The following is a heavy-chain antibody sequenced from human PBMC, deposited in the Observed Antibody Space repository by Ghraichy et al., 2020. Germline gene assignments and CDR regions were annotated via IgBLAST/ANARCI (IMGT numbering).Heavy chain of an antibody. Sequence: GGSLRLSCAASGFTFSAYTMSWVRQAPGKGLEWVSAIRGSGGNTYYAGSVKGRFTISRDNSKNSLYLQMNSLRAEDTALYYCANLWRLDCCDYWGQGTLVTVSS. CDR2: IRGSGGNT. CDR3: ANLWRLDCCDY. CDR1: GFTFSAYT. J-gene: IGHJ4*02. D-gene: IGHD3-3*01. V-gene: IGHV3-23*01.